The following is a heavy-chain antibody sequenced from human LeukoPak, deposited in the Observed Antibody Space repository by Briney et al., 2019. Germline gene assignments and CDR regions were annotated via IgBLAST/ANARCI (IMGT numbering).Heavy chain of an antibody. Sequence: GGSLRLSCAASGFTFSSYGMHWVRQAPGKGLEWVSYISSSGSTIYYADSVKGRFTISRDNAKNSLYLQMNSLRAEDTAVYYCARAPGGREPPLDYWGQGTLVTVSS. CDR2: ISSSGSTI. CDR1: GFTFSSYG. D-gene: IGHD1-26*01. CDR3: ARAPGGREPPLDY. V-gene: IGHV3-48*04. J-gene: IGHJ4*02.